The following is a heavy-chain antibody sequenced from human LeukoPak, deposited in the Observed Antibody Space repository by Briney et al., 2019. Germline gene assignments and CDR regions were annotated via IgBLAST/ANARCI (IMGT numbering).Heavy chain of an antibody. V-gene: IGHV3-7*01. CDR2: IKPDGHEK. Sequence: GGSLRLSCAVSGFTFSSYWMSWVRQAPGKGLEWVANIKPDGHEKYYVDSVKGRFTISRDNAKNSLYLQMNSLRAEDTAVYYCARDPTYGSGTTNYWGQGTLVTVSS. CDR1: GFTFSSYW. CDR3: ARDPTYGSGTTNY. J-gene: IGHJ4*02. D-gene: IGHD3-10*01.